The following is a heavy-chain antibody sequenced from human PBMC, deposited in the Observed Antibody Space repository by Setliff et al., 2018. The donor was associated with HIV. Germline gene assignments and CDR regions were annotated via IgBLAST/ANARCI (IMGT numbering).Heavy chain of an antibody. CDR2: MYYRGTT. V-gene: IGHV4-39*07. D-gene: IGHD3-3*01. CDR3: ARVCPPVRYNFWSGYYPKAGYFDY. CDR1: GGSIVSSSYY. Sequence: SETLSLTCSVSGGSIVSSSYYWGWIRQPPGKGLEWIATMYYRGTTYNNPSLKSRVTISVDTSKNQFSLKLSSATAADTAVYYCARVCPPVRYNFWSGYYPKAGYFDYWGQGALVTVSS. J-gene: IGHJ4*02.